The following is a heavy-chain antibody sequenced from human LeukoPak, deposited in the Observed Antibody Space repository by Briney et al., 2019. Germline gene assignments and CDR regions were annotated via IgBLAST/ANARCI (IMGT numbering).Heavy chain of an antibody. D-gene: IGHD6-6*01. J-gene: IGHJ6*03. CDR1: GGTFSSYA. V-gene: IGHV1-69*06. Sequence: GASVKVSCKASGGTFSSYAISWVRQAPGQGLEWMGGIIPIFGTANYAQKFQGRVTITADKSTSTAYMELSSLRSEDTAVYYCARGPYSSSSYYYMDVWGKGTTVTVSS. CDR3: ARGPYSSSSYYYMDV. CDR2: IIPIFGTA.